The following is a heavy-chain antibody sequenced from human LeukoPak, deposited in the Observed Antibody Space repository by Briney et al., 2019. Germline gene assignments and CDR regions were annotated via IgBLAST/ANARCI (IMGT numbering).Heavy chain of an antibody. Sequence: PSETLSLTCTVSGGSISSYYWSWIRQPPGKGLEWIGYIYYSGSTNYNPSLKSRVTISVDTSKNQFSLKLSSVTAADTAVYYCARDPPTPFFSYSSSRYYFDYWGQGTLVTVSS. CDR3: ARDPPTPFFSYSSSRYYFDY. D-gene: IGHD6-13*01. J-gene: IGHJ4*02. CDR2: IYYSGST. V-gene: IGHV4-59*01. CDR1: GGSISSYY.